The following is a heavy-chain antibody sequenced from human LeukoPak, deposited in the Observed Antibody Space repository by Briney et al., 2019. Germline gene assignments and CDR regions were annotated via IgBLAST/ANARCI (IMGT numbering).Heavy chain of an antibody. CDR1: AFSPTNFW. CDR2: IKHDGTEK. V-gene: IGHV3-7*01. J-gene: IGHJ6*04. Sequence: QSGRSLRLSCVASAFSPTNFWMSWGRRAPGRGLEWVANIKHDGTEKFYVDSVKSRFTISRDNAKNSLYLQMNSLRAEDTAVYYCATFVGIVSGTYTVPGGLLVWGKGTTVTVSS. CDR3: ATFVGIVSGTYTVPGGLLV. D-gene: IGHD2-2*03.